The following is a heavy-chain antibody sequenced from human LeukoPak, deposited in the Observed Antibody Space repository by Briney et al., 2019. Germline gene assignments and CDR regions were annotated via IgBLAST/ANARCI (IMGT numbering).Heavy chain of an antibody. CDR2: VNHSGYT. CDR3: ARMTTGHDY. V-gene: IGHV4-34*01. Sequence: SETLSLTCGVSGRTFSCYYWRWIRQTPGKGLEWIGEVNHSGYTNMNPSLKSRVTISVDTSKNQFSLRMSTVTAADTAVYFCARMTTGHDYWGQGTLVTVSS. J-gene: IGHJ4*02. CDR1: GRTFSCYY. D-gene: IGHD4-17*01.